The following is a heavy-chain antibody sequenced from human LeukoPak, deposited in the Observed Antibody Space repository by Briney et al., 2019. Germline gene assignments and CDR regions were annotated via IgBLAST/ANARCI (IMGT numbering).Heavy chain of an antibody. J-gene: IGHJ4*02. CDR2: IHYNEGT. Sequence: SETLSLTCTVSGGSISSYYWNWIRQPPGKGLEWIGYIHYNEGTKYNPSLKSRVTISVDTSKNQISLNLNSVTAADTTVYYCAREHYSYGFAYWGQGTLVTVSS. CDR3: AREHYSYGFAY. V-gene: IGHV4-59*01. D-gene: IGHD5-18*01. CDR1: GGSISSYY.